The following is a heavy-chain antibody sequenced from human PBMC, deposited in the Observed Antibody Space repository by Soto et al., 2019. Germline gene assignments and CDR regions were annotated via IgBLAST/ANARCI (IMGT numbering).Heavy chain of an antibody. CDR2: ISGGGGT. V-gene: IGHV3-74*02. D-gene: IGHD6-19*01. J-gene: IGHJ4*02. Sequence: EVQLVESGGGLVQPGGSLRLSCAASGFDFSTYWMHWVRQAPGKGLVWVSRISGGGGTTYADSVEGRFTISRDNAKNILYLQMNSLTEEDTAMYYCIRASGVAGTGEYFWGQVTLVTVSS. CDR1: GFDFSTYW. CDR3: IRASGVAGTGEYF.